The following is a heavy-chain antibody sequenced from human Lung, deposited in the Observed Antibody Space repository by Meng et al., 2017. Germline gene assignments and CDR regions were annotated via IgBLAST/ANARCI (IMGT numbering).Heavy chain of an antibody. D-gene: IGHD3-10*01. CDR1: GFTFSSYS. Sequence: EVQLVESGGGLVKPGGSLRLSCAASGFTFSSYSMNWVRQAPGKGLEWVSSISSSSTYADSVKGRFTISRDNAKNSLYLQMNSLRAEDTAVYYCARLPLLWFGESHDFDYWGQGTLVTVSS. V-gene: IGHV3-21*01. J-gene: IGHJ4*02. CDR2: ISSSST. CDR3: ARLPLLWFGESHDFDY.